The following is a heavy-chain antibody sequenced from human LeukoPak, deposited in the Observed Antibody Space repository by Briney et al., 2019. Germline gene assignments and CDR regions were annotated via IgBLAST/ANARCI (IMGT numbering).Heavy chain of an antibody. CDR3: ARHLPDYDFWSGYYSPLDY. J-gene: IGHJ4*02. CDR2: IYYSGST. Sequence: PSETLSLTCTVSGGSISSSSYSWGWIRQPPGKGLEWIGSIYYSGSTYYNPSLKSRVTISVDTSKNQFSLKLSSATAADTAVYYCARHLPDYDFWSGYYSPLDYWGQGTLVTVSS. V-gene: IGHV4-39*01. CDR1: GGSISSSSYS. D-gene: IGHD3-3*01.